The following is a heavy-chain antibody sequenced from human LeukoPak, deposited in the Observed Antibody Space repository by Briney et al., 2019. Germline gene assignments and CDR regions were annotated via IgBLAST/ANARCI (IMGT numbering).Heavy chain of an antibody. Sequence: GGSLRLSCAACGFAFSSGTMKWPREAPGKGLEWVASINRGGTSTHYAFSVKGRFTISRDNAQNVLYLQMNGLRGDDAAVYYCLRGDSRDFWGQGTLVTVSS. J-gene: IGHJ4*02. D-gene: IGHD3-22*01. V-gene: IGHV3-21*06. CDR2: INRGGTST. CDR3: LRGDSRDF. CDR1: GFAFSSGT.